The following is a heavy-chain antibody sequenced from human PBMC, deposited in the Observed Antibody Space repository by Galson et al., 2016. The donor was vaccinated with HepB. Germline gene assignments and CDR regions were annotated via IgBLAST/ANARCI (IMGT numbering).Heavy chain of an antibody. V-gene: IGHV3-48*01. D-gene: IGHD4-17*01. CDR2: ISSSSSTI. J-gene: IGHJ4*02. CDR1: GFTFSSYS. CDR3: AKDRDHFGDYVFDY. Sequence: SLRLSCAASGFTFSSYSMNWVRQAPGKGLEWASYISSSSSTIYYADSVKGRFTISRDNAKNSLYLQMNSLRADDTALYYCAKDRDHFGDYVFDYWGQGTLVTVSS.